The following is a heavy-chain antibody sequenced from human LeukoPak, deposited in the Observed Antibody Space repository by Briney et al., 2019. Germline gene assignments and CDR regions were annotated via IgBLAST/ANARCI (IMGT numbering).Heavy chain of an antibody. CDR1: GFTFSSYT. J-gene: IGHJ4*02. CDR2: ISSSSSII. Sequence: GSLRHSCAASGFTFSSYTMNWVRQAPGKGLEWVSYISSSSSIIYYADSVKGRFTISRDNSKSTLFLQMNSLRAEDTAVYYCAKSSYYDSSGYYREYYFDYWGQGTLVTVSS. V-gene: IGHV3-48*01. D-gene: IGHD3-22*01. CDR3: AKSSYYDSSGYYREYYFDY.